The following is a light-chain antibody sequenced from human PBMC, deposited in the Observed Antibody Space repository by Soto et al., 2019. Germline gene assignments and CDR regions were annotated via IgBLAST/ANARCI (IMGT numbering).Light chain of an antibody. J-gene: IGKJ5*01. V-gene: IGKV3-20*01. CDR2: GAS. Sequence: EIVLTQSPGTLSLSPGERATLSCRASQSVSSSYLAWYQQKPSQAPRLLIYGASSRATGIPDRFSGSGSGTDFTLTISRLEPEDFAVYYCQQNGSSAITFGQGTRLEIK. CDR1: QSVSSSY. CDR3: QQNGSSAIT.